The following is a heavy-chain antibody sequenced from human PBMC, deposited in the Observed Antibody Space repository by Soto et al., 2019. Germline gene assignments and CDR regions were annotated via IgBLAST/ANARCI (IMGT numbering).Heavy chain of an antibody. Sequence: GESLKISCKGSGYNFHTYWIAWVRQMPGKGLEWMGFIYPGDSDTRYSPSFQGQVTISADKSISTAYLQWSSLKASDTAMYYCASLTYYYDSSGSPDAFDIWGQGTMVTVSS. J-gene: IGHJ3*02. CDR3: ASLTYYYDSSGSPDAFDI. CDR2: IYPGDSDT. CDR1: GYNFHTYW. D-gene: IGHD3-22*01. V-gene: IGHV5-51*01.